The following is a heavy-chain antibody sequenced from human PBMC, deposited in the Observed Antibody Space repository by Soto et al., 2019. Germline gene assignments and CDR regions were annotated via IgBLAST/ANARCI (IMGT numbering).Heavy chain of an antibody. D-gene: IGHD3-16*01. CDR3: AKDLWGSWTVDY. CDR2: IHPSGDTT. J-gene: IGHJ4*02. V-gene: IGHV1-46*02. CDR1: GFTFQNYH. Sequence: QVQLVQSGAEVKEPGASVKVSCKASGFTFQNYHMHWVRQAPGQGLEWMGIIHPSGDTTTYAQNFQGRLAMTRDTSTSTAYMELSSLTSEDTAVYYFAKDLWGSWTVDYWGQGTLITVSS.